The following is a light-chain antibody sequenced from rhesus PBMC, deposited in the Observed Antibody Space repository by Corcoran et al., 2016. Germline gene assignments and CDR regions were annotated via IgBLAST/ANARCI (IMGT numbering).Light chain of an antibody. Sequence: EIVMTQSPATLPLYPGESATLSCWASQSVSSYAAWYPQKPEQAPRLLIYGASSRANGIRDRFSGCGSGTAFTLTISSLEPEDFAVYYCQRYSDWARTFGQGTKVEIK. J-gene: IGKJ1*01. CDR3: QRYSDWART. V-gene: IGKV3S9*01. CDR2: GAS. CDR1: QSVSSY.